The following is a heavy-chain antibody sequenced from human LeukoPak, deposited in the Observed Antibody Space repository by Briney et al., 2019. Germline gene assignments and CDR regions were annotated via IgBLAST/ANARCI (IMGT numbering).Heavy chain of an antibody. CDR3: ARESRGGSFDY. CDR1: GFTFSSYA. V-gene: IGHV3-30*04. Sequence: GGSLRLSCEASGFTFSSYAMHWVRQAPGKGLEWVAVISYDGSNKYYADSVKGRFTISRDNSKNTLYLQMNSLRAEDTAVYYCARESRGGSFDYWGQGTLVTVSS. J-gene: IGHJ4*02. CDR2: ISYDGSNK.